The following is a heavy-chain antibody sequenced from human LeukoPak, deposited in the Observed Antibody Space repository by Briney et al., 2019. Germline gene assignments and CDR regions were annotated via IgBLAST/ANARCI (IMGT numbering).Heavy chain of an antibody. Sequence: GGTLRLSCAASGFTFSSYAMHWVRQAPGKGLEWVAVISYDGSNNYYADSVKGRFTMSRDNSKNTLYLQMNSLRAEDTAVYYCAKNGDSERWLQPKFVTHWGQGTLVTVSS. V-gene: IGHV3-30*04. D-gene: IGHD5-24*01. CDR1: GFTFSSYA. CDR2: ISYDGSNN. CDR3: AKNGDSERWLQPKFVTH. J-gene: IGHJ4*02.